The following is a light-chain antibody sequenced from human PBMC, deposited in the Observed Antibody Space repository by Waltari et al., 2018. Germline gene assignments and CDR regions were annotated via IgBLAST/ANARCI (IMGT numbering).Light chain of an antibody. CDR3: SSYTTSNTWV. Sequence: QSALTPPASVSGSPGQSITIPCPGTSSDVGVHNYVSWYQQHPGKAPKLMIYAVNKRPSGVSDRFSGSRSGNTASLTISGLQAEDEADYYCSSYTTSNTWVFGGGTKLTVL. J-gene: IGLJ3*02. V-gene: IGLV2-14*03. CDR2: AVN. CDR1: SSDVGVHNY.